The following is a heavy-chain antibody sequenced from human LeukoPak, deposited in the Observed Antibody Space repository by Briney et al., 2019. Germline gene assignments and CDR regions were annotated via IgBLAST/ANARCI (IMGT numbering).Heavy chain of an antibody. CDR2: ISAYNGNT. CDR3: ARDTYYYDSSGYYYPDY. CDR1: GYTFTSYG. J-gene: IGHJ4*02. D-gene: IGHD3-22*01. Sequence: ASVKVSCKASGYTFTSYGISWVRQAPGQGLEWMGWISAYNGNTNYAQKLQSRVTMTTDTSTSTAYMELRSLRSDDTAVYYCARDTYYYDSSGYYYPDYWGQGTLVTVSS. V-gene: IGHV1-18*01.